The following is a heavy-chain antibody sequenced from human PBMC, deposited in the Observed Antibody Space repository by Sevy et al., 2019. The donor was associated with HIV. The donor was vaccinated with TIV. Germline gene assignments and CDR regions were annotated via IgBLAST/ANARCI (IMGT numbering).Heavy chain of an antibody. CDR2: ISSSSSYI. Sequence: GGSLRLSCAASGFTFSSYSMNWGRQAPGKGLEWVSSISSSSSYIYYADSVKGRFTISRDNAKNSLYLQMNSLRAEDTAVYYCARTIFGVVRSLMDVWGQGTTVTVSS. D-gene: IGHD3-3*01. CDR3: ARTIFGVVRSLMDV. J-gene: IGHJ6*02. CDR1: GFTFSSYS. V-gene: IGHV3-21*01.